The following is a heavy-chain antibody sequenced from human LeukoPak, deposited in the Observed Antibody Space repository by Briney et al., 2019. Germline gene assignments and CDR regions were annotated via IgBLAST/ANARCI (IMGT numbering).Heavy chain of an antibody. Sequence: PSETLSLTCTVSGGSISSGDYYWSWIRQPPGKGLEWIGYIYYSGSTYYNPSLKSRVTISVDTSKNQFSLKLSSVTAADTAVYYCAREIFTSSTSCYEDYWGQGTLVTVSS. D-gene: IGHD2-2*01. V-gene: IGHV4-30-4*01. CDR2: IYYSGST. CDR1: GGSISSGDYY. J-gene: IGHJ4*02. CDR3: AREIFTSSTSCYEDY.